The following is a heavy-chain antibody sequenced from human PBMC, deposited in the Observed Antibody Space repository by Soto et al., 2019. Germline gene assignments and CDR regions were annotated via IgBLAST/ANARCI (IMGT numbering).Heavy chain of an antibody. J-gene: IGHJ4*02. Sequence: GMHCIIQAPGKGLEWVAVIWYDGSNKYYADSVKGRFTISRDNSKNTLYLQMNSLRAEDTAVYYCARDLVGATIWGQGTLVTVSS. D-gene: IGHD1-26*01. V-gene: IGHV3-33*01. CDR1: G. CDR2: IWYDGSNK. CDR3: ARDLVGATI.